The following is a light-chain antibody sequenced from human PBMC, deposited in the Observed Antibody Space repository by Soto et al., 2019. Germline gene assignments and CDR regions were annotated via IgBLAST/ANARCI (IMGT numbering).Light chain of an antibody. J-gene: IGKJ5*01. CDR1: QSVRNW. Sequence: DIQITQSPSTLFASVGDIVTITCRASQSVRNWLAWYQQKPGRAPQLLIYDSSTLEPGVPSRFSGSGSGTHFSFTISSLQPEDTATYYCQQYNNLITFGQGTRLEIK. V-gene: IGKV1-5*01. CDR3: QQYNNLIT. CDR2: DSS.